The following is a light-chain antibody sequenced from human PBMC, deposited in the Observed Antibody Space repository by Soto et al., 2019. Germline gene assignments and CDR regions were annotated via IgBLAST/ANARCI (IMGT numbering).Light chain of an antibody. Sequence: IVLTQSPGTLSLSPGERATLSCRASQSVSSSYLAWYQQKPGQAPRLLIHGTSSRATGVPDRFSGSGSGTDFTLTISRLEPEDFAVYFCQQYDSSYTFGQGTKLEIK. CDR1: QSVSSSY. CDR2: GTS. V-gene: IGKV3-20*01. J-gene: IGKJ2*01. CDR3: QQYDSSYT.